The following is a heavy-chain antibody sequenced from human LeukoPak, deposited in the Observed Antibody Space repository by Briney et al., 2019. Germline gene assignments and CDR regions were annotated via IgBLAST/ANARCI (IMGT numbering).Heavy chain of an antibody. CDR1: GGSISSTNW. CDR3: ATWEILFPGYVY. V-gene: IGHV4-4*02. D-gene: IGHD2-15*01. CDR2: IYHSGST. Sequence: SETLSLTCAVSGGSISSTNWWNWVRQPPGKGLEWIGEIYHSGSTNYNPSLKSRVTISLDTSKNQFSLKLDSVTAADTAVYYCATWEILFPGYVYWGQGTLVSVSS. J-gene: IGHJ4*02.